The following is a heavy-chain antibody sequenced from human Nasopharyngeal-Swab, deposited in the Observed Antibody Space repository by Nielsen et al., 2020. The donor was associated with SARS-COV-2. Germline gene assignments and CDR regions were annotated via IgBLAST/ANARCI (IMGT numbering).Heavy chain of an antibody. V-gene: IGHV4-34*01. Sequence: WIRQPPGKGLGWIGEINHSGSTNYNPSLKSRVTISVDTSKNQFSLKLSSVTAADTAVYYCARGPQGGSRRPYYFDYWGQGTLVTVSS. D-gene: IGHD1-26*01. J-gene: IGHJ4*02. CDR2: INHSGST. CDR3: ARGPQGGSRRPYYFDY.